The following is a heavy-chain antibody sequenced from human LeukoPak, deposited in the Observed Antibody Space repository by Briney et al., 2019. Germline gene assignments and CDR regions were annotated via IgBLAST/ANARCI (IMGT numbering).Heavy chain of an antibody. V-gene: IGHV4-39*01. CDR3: ARPITFGGVITFDP. Sequence: PSETLSLTCTVSGGSISSSSYYLGWIRQPPGKGLEWIGSIYYSGSTYYNPSLKSRVTISVDTSKNQFSLKLSSVTAADTAVYYCARPITFGGVITFDPWGQGTLVTVSS. CDR2: IYYSGST. J-gene: IGHJ5*02. D-gene: IGHD3-16*01. CDR1: GGSISSSSYY.